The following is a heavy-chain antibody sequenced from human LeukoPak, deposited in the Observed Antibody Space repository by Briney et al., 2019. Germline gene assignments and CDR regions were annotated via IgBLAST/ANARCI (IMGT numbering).Heavy chain of an antibody. CDR3: ARRPYSGSPNWFDP. Sequence: GESLKISCEAVGHRFTNHWIGWVRQRPGEGLEGVGIINLGDSETHYTPSFQDQVTFSLDKSTNTAYLQWRTLKASDTAMYYCARRPYSGSPNWFDPWGRGTLVTVSS. V-gene: IGHV5-51*01. CDR2: INLGDSET. CDR1: GHRFTNHW. J-gene: IGHJ5*01. D-gene: IGHD1-26*01.